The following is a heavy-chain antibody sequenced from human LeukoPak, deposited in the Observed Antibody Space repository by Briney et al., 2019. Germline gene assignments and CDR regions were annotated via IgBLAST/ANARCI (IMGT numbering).Heavy chain of an antibody. Sequence: SETLSLTCAVSGYSISSGYYWGWVRQPPEKGLECIGSIYHSGSTYYNPSLKSRVTISVDTSKNQFSLKLSSVTAADTAVYYCASLNWGTYAFDIWGQGTMVTVSS. V-gene: IGHV4-38-2*01. CDR3: ASLNWGTYAFDI. CDR1: GYSISSGYY. D-gene: IGHD7-27*01. J-gene: IGHJ3*02. CDR2: IYHSGST.